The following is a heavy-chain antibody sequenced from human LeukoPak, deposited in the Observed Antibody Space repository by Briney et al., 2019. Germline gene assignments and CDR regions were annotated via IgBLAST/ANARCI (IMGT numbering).Heavy chain of an antibody. CDR3: ATGYYDSSGYSNYYFDY. V-gene: IGHV1-69-2*01. CDR2: VDPEDGET. CDR1: GYTFIDYY. D-gene: IGHD3-22*01. J-gene: IGHJ4*02. Sequence: ASVKISCKVSGYTFIDYYMHWVQQAPGKGLEWMGLVDPEDGETIYAEKFQGRVTITADTSTDTAYMELSSLRSEDTAVYYCATGYYDSSGYSNYYFDYWGQGTLVTVSS.